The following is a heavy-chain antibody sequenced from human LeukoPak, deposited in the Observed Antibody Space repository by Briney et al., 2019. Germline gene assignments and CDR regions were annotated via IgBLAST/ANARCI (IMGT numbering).Heavy chain of an antibody. CDR3: ARRALAAAFDY. V-gene: IGHV3-21*01. D-gene: IGHD6-13*01. J-gene: IGHJ4*02. CDR1: GFTFSSYS. Sequence: GGSLRLSCAASGFTFSSYSMNWVRQTPGKGLEWVSSISSSSSYIYYADSVKGRFTISRDNAKNSLYLQMNSLRAEDTAVYYCARRALAAAFDYWGQGTLVTVSS. CDR2: ISSSSSYI.